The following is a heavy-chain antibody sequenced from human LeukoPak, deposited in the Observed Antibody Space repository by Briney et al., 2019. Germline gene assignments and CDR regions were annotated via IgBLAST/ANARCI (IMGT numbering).Heavy chain of an antibody. J-gene: IGHJ4*02. CDR3: AGAFTLGGFFDY. CDR1: GGSISSGGYY. V-gene: IGHV4-30-2*01. CDR2: IYHSGST. D-gene: IGHD3-10*01. Sequence: PSETLSLTCTVSGGSISSGGYYWSWIRQPPGKGLEWIGYIYHSGSTYYNPSLKSRVTISVDRSKNQFSLKLSSVTAADTAVYYCAGAFTLGGFFDYWGQGTLVTVSS.